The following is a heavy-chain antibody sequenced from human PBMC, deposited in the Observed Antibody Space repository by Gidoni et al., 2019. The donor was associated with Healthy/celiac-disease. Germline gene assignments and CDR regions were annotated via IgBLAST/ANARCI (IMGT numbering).Heavy chain of an antibody. CDR2: IYYSGST. CDR1: GGPISGYY. D-gene: IGHD2-2*01. CDR3: ARRHLYSRGYCSSTSCYLGAFDI. J-gene: IGHJ3*02. V-gene: IGHV4-59*01. Sequence: QVQLQESGPGLVKPSETLSLTCTVPGGPISGYYWSWFRRPPGKGLEWIGYIYYSGSTNYNPSLKSRVTISVDTSKNQFSLKLSSVTAADTAVYYCARRHLYSRGYCSSTSCYLGAFDIWGQGTMVTVSS.